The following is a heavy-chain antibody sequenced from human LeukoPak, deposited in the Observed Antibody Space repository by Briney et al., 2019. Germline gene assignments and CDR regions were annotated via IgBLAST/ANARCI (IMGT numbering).Heavy chain of an antibody. V-gene: IGHV1-69*08. J-gene: IGHJ5*02. Sequence: SVKVSCTTSGGTFLSHTFSWVRQAPGQGLEWMGKITPVINTANYAQTFQGRVSIYADKSTTTVYMDLSGLRPDDTAVYYCARVNLRGSNYNWFDPWGQGTLVTVAS. CDR3: ARVNLRGSNYNWFDP. CDR1: GGTFLSHT. D-gene: IGHD1-26*01. CDR2: ITPVINTA.